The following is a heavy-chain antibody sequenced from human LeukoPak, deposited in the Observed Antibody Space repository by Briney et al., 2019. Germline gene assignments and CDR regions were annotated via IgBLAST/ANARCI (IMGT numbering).Heavy chain of an antibody. J-gene: IGHJ5*02. CDR3: ARGLRYFDWLLMARRFDP. Sequence: PSETLSLTCAVYGGSFSGYYWSWIRQPPGKGLEWIGEINHSGSTNYNPSLKSRVTISVDTSKNQFSLKLSSVTAADTAVYYCARGLRYFDWLLMARRFDPWGQGTLVTVSS. D-gene: IGHD3-9*01. CDR2: INHSGST. CDR1: GGSFSGYY. V-gene: IGHV4-34*01.